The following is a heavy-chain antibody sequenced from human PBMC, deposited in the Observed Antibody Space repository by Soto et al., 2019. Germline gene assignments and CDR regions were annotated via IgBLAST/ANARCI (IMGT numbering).Heavy chain of an antibody. CDR3: ARHNYGSGSTYFDY. D-gene: IGHD3-10*01. Sequence: QVQLQESGPGLVKPSETLSLTCTVSGGSISSYYWSWIRQPPGKGLEWIGYIYYSGSTNYNPSLKRRVTISVDTSKHHFSLKLNSMTAADTAVYYCARHNYGSGSTYFDYWGQGTLVTVSS. CDR2: IYYSGST. V-gene: IGHV4-59*08. CDR1: GGSISSYY. J-gene: IGHJ4*02.